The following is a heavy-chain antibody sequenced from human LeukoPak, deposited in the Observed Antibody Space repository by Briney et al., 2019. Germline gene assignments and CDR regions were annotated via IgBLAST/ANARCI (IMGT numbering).Heavy chain of an antibody. CDR3: ARARSLSGRPPIHFDY. CDR2: IYNGGHT. J-gene: IGHJ4*02. D-gene: IGHD5-24*01. Sequence: GGSLRLSCIASGFTVSSNYMTWVRQAPGKGLQWVSIIYNGGHTYYADSVKGRFTISRDNSKNTVYLQMHSLRAEDTAVYFCARARSLSGRPPIHFDYWGQGTLVTVPS. CDR1: GFTVSSNY. V-gene: IGHV3-53*01.